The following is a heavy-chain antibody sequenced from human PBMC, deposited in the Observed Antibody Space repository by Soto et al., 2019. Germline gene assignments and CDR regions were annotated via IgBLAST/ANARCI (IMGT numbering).Heavy chain of an antibody. V-gene: IGHV4-61*01. Sequence: SETLSLTCTVSGGSVSSGSYYWSWIRQPPGKGLEWIGYIYYSGSTNYNPSLKSRVTISVDTSKNQFSLKLSSVTAADTAVYYCARAEYYDFWSDYYSAYYFDYWGQGTLVTVSS. D-gene: IGHD3-3*01. CDR2: IYYSGST. CDR1: GGSVSSGSYY. J-gene: IGHJ4*02. CDR3: ARAEYYDFWSDYYSAYYFDY.